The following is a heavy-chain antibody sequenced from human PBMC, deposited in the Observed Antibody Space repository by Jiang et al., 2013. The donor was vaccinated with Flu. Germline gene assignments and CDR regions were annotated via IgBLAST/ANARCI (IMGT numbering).Heavy chain of an antibody. J-gene: IGHJ4*02. CDR3: ARDRDYGSGSSDY. Sequence: LVESGGGLVQPGGSLRLSCAASGFSFSSYWMSWVRQTPGKGLEWVANIKQDGSEKYYVDSVKGRFTISRDNAKHSLYLQMNSLRAEDTAVYYCARDRDYGSGSSDYWGQGTLVTVSS. CDR1: GFSFSSYW. CDR2: IKQDGSEK. D-gene: IGHD3-10*01. V-gene: IGHV3-7*03.